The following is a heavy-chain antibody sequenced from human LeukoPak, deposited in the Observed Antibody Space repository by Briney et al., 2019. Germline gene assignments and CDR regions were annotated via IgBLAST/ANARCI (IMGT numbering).Heavy chain of an antibody. CDR1: GFTFSRHW. CDR3: TRGYSTTPGDY. D-gene: IGHD2-15*01. J-gene: IGHJ4*02. CDR2: IMSEGSRT. Sequence: GGSLRLSCAASGFTFSRHWMYWVRQAPGKGLVWVSRIMSEGSRTSYADSVKGRFTISRDNAKNTLYLQMNSLRAEDTAVYYCTRGYSTTPGDYWGQGTLVTVSS. V-gene: IGHV3-74*01.